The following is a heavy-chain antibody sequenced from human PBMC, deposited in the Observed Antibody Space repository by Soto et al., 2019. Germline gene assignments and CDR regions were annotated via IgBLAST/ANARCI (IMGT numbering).Heavy chain of an antibody. D-gene: IGHD3-10*01. CDR2: IIPILGIA. CDR1: GGTFRSYT. Sequence: QVQLVQSGAEVKKPGSSVKVSCKASGGTFRSYTISWVRQAPGQGLEWMGRIIPILGIANYAQKFQGRVTITADKSTSTAYMELSSLRSEDTAVYYCARDRDHYYGSGERYFDYWGQGTLVTVSS. CDR3: ARDRDHYYGSGERYFDY. J-gene: IGHJ4*02. V-gene: IGHV1-69*08.